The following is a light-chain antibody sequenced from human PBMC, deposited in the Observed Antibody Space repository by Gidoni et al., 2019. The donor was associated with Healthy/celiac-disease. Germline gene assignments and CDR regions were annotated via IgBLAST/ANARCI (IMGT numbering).Light chain of an antibody. CDR1: SSNIGAGYD. CDR2: GNS. CDR3: QSYDSSLSRRV. V-gene: IGLV1-40*01. Sequence: QSVLTQPPSVSGAPGQRVTISCTGSSSNIGAGYDVPWYQQLPGTAPKPLIYGNSNRPSGVPDRFSGSKSGTSASLAITGLQAEDEADYYCQSYDSSLSRRVFGGGTKLTVL. J-gene: IGLJ3*02.